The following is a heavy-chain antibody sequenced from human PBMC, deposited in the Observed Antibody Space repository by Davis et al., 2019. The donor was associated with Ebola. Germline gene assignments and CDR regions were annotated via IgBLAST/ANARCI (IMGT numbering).Heavy chain of an antibody. V-gene: IGHV3-49*04. D-gene: IGHD4-23*01. CDR2: IRSKAYGGTT. CDR3: SRDYGGAGDY. CDR1: GFTSGDYA. Sequence: GASLKISCPASGFTSGDYAMSWVRQAPGKGLEWVGFIRSKAYGGTTEYAASVKGRFTISRDDSKSIAYLQMDSLKTEDTAVYYCSRDYGGAGDYWGQGTLVTVSS. J-gene: IGHJ4*02.